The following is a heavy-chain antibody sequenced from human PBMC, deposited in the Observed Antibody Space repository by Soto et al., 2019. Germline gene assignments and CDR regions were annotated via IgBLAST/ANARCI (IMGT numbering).Heavy chain of an antibody. CDR2: IRSKTYGGTT. J-gene: IGHJ4*02. CDR3: GSGGTDGP. V-gene: IGHV3-49*03. Sequence: GGSLRLSCTASGFTFGDYAMSWFRQAPGKGLEWVGFIRSKTYGGTTQYAASVKGRFTISRDDSKSITYLQMNSLKTEDTAVYYCGSGGTDGPWGQGTLVTVSS. D-gene: IGHD2-15*01. CDR1: GFTFGDYA.